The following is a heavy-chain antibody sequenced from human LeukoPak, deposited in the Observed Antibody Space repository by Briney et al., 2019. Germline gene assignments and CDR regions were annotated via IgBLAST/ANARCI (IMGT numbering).Heavy chain of an antibody. D-gene: IGHD4-17*01. CDR2: ISYDGSNK. CDR1: GFTFSSYG. J-gene: IGHJ4*02. V-gene: IGHV3-30*18. CDR3: ANAEYGDYVGYFDY. Sequence: GRSLRLSCAASGFTFSSYGMHWVRQTPGKGLEWVAVISYDGSNKYCADSVKGRFTISRDNSKNTLYLQMNSLRVEDTAVYYCANAEYGDYVGYFDYWGQGTLVTVSS.